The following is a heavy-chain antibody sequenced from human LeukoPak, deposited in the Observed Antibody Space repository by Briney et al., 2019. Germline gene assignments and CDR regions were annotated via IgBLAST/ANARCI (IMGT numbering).Heavy chain of an antibody. CDR3: ARDNNWNYVLGHDY. J-gene: IGHJ4*02. CDR1: GFTFSSYW. Sequence: GGSLRLSCAASGFTFSSYWMSGVRQAPGKGLEGVANIKQDGSEKYYVDSVKGRFTISRDNAKNSLYLQMNSLRAEDTAVYYCARDNNWNYVLGHDYWGQGTLVTVSS. D-gene: IGHD1-7*01. CDR2: IKQDGSEK. V-gene: IGHV3-7*01.